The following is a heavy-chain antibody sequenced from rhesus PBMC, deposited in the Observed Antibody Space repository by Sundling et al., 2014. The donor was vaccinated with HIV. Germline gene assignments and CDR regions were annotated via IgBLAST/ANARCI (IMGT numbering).Heavy chain of an antibody. Sequence: QVQLVQSGAEVKKPGSSVKVSCKASGYTFTDYYIHWVRQAPRQGLEWMGWINPYKGNTKYPQKFQGRVTMTRDTSTSTAYMELSSLRSEDTAVYYCARVRPYNWTFFDYWGQGVLVTVSS. CDR2: INPYKGNT. CDR3: ARVRPYNWTFFDY. D-gene: IGHD1-26*01. J-gene: IGHJ4*01. CDR1: GYTFTDYY. V-gene: IGHV1S2*01.